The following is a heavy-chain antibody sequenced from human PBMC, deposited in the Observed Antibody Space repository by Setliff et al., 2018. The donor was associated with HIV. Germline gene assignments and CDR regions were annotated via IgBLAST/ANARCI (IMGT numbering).Heavy chain of an antibody. CDR2: VYPGDSNT. V-gene: IGHV5-51*01. CDR1: GYSFISYW. Sequence: GESLKISWKGSGYSFISYWIGWVRQMPGEGLEWMGIVYPGDSNTRYSPSFQGQVTISADQSVSTAYLQWSSLKASDNAMYYCARHLGLPDATDYMDVWGKGTTVTVSS. J-gene: IGHJ6*03. CDR3: ARHLGLPDATDYMDV. D-gene: IGHD2-2*01.